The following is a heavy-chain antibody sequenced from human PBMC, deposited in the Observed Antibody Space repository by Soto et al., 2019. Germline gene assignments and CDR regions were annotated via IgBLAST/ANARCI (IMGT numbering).Heavy chain of an antibody. Sequence: PSETLSLTCDVSGDTISTGGYTWAWIRQPPGKALEWIGHTYSSENTYYNPSLLSRVTISVDTSKNEFSLRLSSVTAADTAVYYCARFNGYCISTNCHGYYGMDVWGQGTTVTVSS. V-gene: IGHV4-30-2*03. CDR1: GDTISTGGYT. CDR2: TYSSENT. CDR3: ARFNGYCISTNCHGYYGMDV. J-gene: IGHJ6*02. D-gene: IGHD2-2*03.